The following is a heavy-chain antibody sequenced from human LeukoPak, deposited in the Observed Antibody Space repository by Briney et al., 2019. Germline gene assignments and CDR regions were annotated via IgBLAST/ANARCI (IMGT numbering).Heavy chain of an antibody. D-gene: IGHD2-21*02. V-gene: IGHV4-39*01. J-gene: IGHJ4*02. CDR1: GDSFSGHY. CDR2: IYYSGST. CDR3: AITIVVVTASRESYFDY. Sequence: SETLSLTCAVYGDSFSGHYWGWIRQPPGKGLEWIGSIYYSGSTYYNPSLKSRVTISVDTSKNQFSLKLSSVTAADTAVYYCAITIVVVTASRESYFDYWGQGTLVTVSS.